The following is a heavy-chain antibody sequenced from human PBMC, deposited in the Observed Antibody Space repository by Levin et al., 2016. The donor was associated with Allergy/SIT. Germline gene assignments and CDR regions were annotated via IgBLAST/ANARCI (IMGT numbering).Heavy chain of an antibody. D-gene: IGHD2-15*01. J-gene: IGHJ4*02. Sequence: SVKVSCKASGGTFSSYAISWVRQAPGQGLEWMGRIIPILGIANYAQKFQGRVTITADKSTSTAYMELSSLRSEDTAVYYCARGADSKYCSGGSCFPFDYWGQGTLVTVSS. CDR2: IIPILGIA. CDR1: GGTFSSYA. V-gene: IGHV1-69*04. CDR3: ARGADSKYCSGGSCFPFDY.